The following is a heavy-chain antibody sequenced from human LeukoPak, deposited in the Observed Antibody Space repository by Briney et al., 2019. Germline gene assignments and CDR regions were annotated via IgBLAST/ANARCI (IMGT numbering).Heavy chain of an antibody. V-gene: IGHV3-74*01. J-gene: IGHJ6*02. Sequence: GGSLRLSCSASGFTFRSHAMHWVRQAPGEGLVWVSRLKGDGSEASYADSVKGRFTISRDNSKNTLYLQMNSLRAEDTAVYYCAKDGAPITMPYYYGMDVWGQGITVTVSS. CDR1: GFTFRSHA. D-gene: IGHD3-10*01. CDR2: LKGDGSEA. CDR3: AKDGAPITMPYYYGMDV.